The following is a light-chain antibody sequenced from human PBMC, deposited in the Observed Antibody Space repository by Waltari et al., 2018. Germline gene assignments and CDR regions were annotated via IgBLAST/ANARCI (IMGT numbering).Light chain of an antibody. CDR2: AAS. Sequence: DIQMTQSPSSVSASVGDRVTITCRASQNINSWVAWYKQTPGEAPKLMIYAASRLHSGVPSRFRGSGSGTDFTLTISSLQPEDFATYYCQQANSFPHTFGQGTRLEMK. CDR1: QNINSW. J-gene: IGKJ5*01. V-gene: IGKV1-12*01. CDR3: QQANSFPHT.